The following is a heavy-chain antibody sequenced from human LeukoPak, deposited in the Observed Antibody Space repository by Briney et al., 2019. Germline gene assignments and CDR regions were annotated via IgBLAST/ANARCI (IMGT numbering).Heavy chain of an antibody. CDR2: VYYSGSTLYSGST. CDR1: GGSITSSRYY. J-gene: IGHJ4*02. Sequence: PSETLSLTCTVSGGSITSSRYYWGWIRQPPGKGLEWIGSVYYSGSTLYSGSTYYNPSLKSRVTISVDSSKHQFSLKLTSVTAADTAVYYCARVRTKRYFDWLPDRRNYFDYWGQGTLVTVSS. CDR3: ARVRTKRYFDWLPDRRNYFDY. V-gene: IGHV4-39*07. D-gene: IGHD3-9*01.